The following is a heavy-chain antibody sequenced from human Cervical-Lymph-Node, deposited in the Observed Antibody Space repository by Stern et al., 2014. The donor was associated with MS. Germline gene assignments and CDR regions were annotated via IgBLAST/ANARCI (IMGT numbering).Heavy chain of an antibody. D-gene: IGHD3-10*01. J-gene: IGHJ4*02. CDR1: GFTFSTYA. CDR2: ISSDGSNK. Sequence: DQLGESGGGVVQPGRSLRLSCAASGFTFSTYAMLWVRQAPGKGLEWMAFISSDGSNKYYRDSVKGRFTISRDNYKDTLYLQMNSLRVEDTAVYYCAREDYYGSGSPLDYWGQGTLVTVSS. CDR3: AREDYYGSGSPLDY. V-gene: IGHV3-30-3*01.